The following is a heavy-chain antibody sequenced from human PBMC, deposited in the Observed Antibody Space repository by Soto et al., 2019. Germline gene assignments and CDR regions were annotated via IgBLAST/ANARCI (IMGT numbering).Heavy chain of an antibody. V-gene: IGHV1-8*01. CDR3: ARSPRNYYALGSYSYFHH. CDR1: GYTFTSYD. CDR2: MNPNNGNT. D-gene: IGHD3-10*01. J-gene: IGHJ1*01. Sequence: QVQLVQSGAEVKKPGASVKVSCKASGYTFTSYDISWVRQATGQGLEWMGWMNPNNGNTDYAPKFQGRVTMTMNTSIGTAYMELSSLRSVDTAVYYCARSPRNYYALGSYSYFHHWGQGTLVTVSS.